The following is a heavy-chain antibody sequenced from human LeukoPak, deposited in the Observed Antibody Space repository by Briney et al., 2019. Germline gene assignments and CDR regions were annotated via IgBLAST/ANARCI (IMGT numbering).Heavy chain of an antibody. CDR3: ARGRPGSGWSFDY. CDR1: GYTFTTYY. V-gene: IGHV1-46*01. J-gene: IGHJ4*02. CDR2: INPSGGTT. D-gene: IGHD6-19*01. Sequence: ASAKVSCKTSGYTFTTYYMHWVRQAPGQGLEWMGIINPSGGTTNYAQKFQGRVTMTRDTSTTTLYMELSSLRSEDTAVYYCARGRPGSGWSFDYWGQGTLVTVSS.